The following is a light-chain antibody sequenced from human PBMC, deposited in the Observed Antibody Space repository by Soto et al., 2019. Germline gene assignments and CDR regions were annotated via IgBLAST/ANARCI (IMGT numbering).Light chain of an antibody. Sequence: EIVLTQSPATLSLSPGERATLSCRASQSVSSYLAWYQQKPGQAPRLLIYDASNRATGIPARFSGSGSGTDFTLTISSLEPEDFAVYWCQQYDSSPRTFGQGTMVEIK. J-gene: IGKJ1*01. CDR2: DAS. CDR1: QSVSSY. CDR3: QQYDSSPRT. V-gene: IGKV3-11*01.